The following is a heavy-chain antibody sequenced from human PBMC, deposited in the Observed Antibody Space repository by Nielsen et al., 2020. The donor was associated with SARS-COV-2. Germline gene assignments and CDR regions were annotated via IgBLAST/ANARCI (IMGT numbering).Heavy chain of an antibody. CDR1: GFTFGDYA. CDR3: AKVVSGSDSYGPDY. CDR2: ISYDGSNK. J-gene: IGHJ4*02. D-gene: IGHD5-18*01. V-gene: IGHV3-30*04. Sequence: GGSLRLSCTASGFTFGDYAMSWVRQAPGKGLEWVAVISYDGSNKYYADSVKGRFTISRDNSKNTLYLQMNSLRAEDTAVYYCAKVVSGSDSYGPDYWGQGTLVTVSS.